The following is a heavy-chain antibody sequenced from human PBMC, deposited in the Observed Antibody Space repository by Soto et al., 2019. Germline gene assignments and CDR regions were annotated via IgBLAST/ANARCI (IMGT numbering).Heavy chain of an antibody. J-gene: IGHJ4*02. CDR3: ARDKGYCSDTSCPDFDY. V-gene: IGHV1-69*01. D-gene: IGHD2-15*01. Sequence: QVQLVQSGAEVKKPGSSVKVSCKASGGIFSTYAISWLRQAPGQGLEWMGGIIPIFGTPNYAQRFQGRVTITADESTSTAYMELSRLRSEDTAVYYCARDKGYCSDTSCPDFDYWGQGTLVTVSS. CDR1: GGIFSTYA. CDR2: IIPIFGTP.